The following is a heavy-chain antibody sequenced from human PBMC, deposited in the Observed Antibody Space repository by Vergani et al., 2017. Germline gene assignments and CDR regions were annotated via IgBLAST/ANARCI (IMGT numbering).Heavy chain of an antibody. CDR2: INSDGSST. V-gene: IGHV3-74*01. CDR1: GFTFSSYW. D-gene: IGHD5-18*01. Sequence: EVQLVESGGGLVQPGGSLRLSCAASGFTFSSYWMHWVRQAPGKGLVWVSRINSDGSSTSYADSVKGRLTISRDNAKNTLYLQMNSLRAEDTAVYYCARPDYVDTAMAPIDYWGQGTLVTVSS. J-gene: IGHJ4*02. CDR3: ARPDYVDTAMAPIDY.